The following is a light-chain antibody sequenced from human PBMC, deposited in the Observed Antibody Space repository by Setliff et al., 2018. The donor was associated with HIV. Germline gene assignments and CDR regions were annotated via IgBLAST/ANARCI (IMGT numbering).Light chain of an antibody. V-gene: IGLV2-14*03. J-gene: IGLJ1*01. CDR1: SNDVAGYNY. Sequence: QSVLTQPASVSGSPGQSITISCTGTSNDVAGYNYVSWYQQHPGKAPKLMIYDVTKRPSGVSNRFSGSKSDNTASLTISGLQAEDEADYYCNSYTSSSTSAVFGTGTKVTVL. CDR2: DVT. CDR3: NSYTSSSTSAV.